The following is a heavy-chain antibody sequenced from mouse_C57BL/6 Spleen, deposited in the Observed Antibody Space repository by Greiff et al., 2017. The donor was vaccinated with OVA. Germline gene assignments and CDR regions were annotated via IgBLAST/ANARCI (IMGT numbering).Heavy chain of an antibody. CDR2: ISSGSSTI. J-gene: IGHJ1*03. Sequence: EVKLVESGGGLVKPGGSLKLSCAASGFTFSDYGMHWVRQAPEKGLEWVAYISSGSSTIYYADTVKGRFIISRDNAKNTLFLQMTSLRSEDTAMYYCAGTTVVATDWYFDVWGTGTTVTVSS. CDR1: GFTFSDYG. V-gene: IGHV5-17*01. CDR3: AGTTVVATDWYFDV. D-gene: IGHD1-1*01.